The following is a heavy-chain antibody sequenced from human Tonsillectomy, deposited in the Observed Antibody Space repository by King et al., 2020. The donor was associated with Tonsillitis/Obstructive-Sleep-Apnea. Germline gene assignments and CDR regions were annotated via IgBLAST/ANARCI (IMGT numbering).Heavy chain of an antibody. CDR3: AKGGSYSSVPLDY. Sequence: VQLVESGGGLVQAGGSLRLSFAASEFTFSTYWMHWVRQAPGEGRAGFSRIKCYVSETTYADSVKGRFTISRDNANNTLYLQINTPTAEDTAVYYCAKGGSYSSVPLDYWGQGTLVTVSS. D-gene: IGHD3-10*01. CDR2: IKCYVSET. J-gene: IGHJ4*02. CDR1: EFTFSTYW. V-gene: IGHV3-74*01.